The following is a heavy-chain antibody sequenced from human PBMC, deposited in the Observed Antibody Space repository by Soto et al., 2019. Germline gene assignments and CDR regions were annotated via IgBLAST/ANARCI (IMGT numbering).Heavy chain of an antibody. CDR2: ISAYNDNT. CDR3: AKDLSGSSGVRYYYYYGMDV. Sequence: ASVKVSCKASGYSFTRYGISWVRQAPGQGLEWMGWISAYNDNTKYAETFRGRVSMTTDTSTSTAYMELRSLTSDDTAVYYCAKDLSGSSGVRYYYYYGMDVWGQGTTVTVSS. D-gene: IGHD6-19*01. J-gene: IGHJ6*02. CDR1: GYSFTRYG. V-gene: IGHV1-18*01.